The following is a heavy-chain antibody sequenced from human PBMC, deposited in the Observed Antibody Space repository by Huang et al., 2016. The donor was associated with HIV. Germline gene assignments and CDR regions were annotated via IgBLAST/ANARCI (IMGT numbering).Heavy chain of an antibody. Sequence: QVQLVESGGGVVQPGRSLRLSCAASGFPFSNYAMHWVRQAPGKGVEGVTLISYTGSNIYYTDSVKGRFSISRDNSKSTVYLHMNRLRVEDTAVYYCARGRDGRSGFYFGDFDNWGQGILVTVSS. CDR3: ARGRDGRSGFYFGDFDN. CDR2: ISYTGSNI. D-gene: IGHD3-22*01. CDR1: GFPFSNYA. J-gene: IGHJ4*02. V-gene: IGHV3-30*04.